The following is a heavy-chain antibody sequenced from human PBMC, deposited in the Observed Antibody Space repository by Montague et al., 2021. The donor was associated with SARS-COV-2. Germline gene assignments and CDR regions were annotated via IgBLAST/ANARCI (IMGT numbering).Heavy chain of an antibody. D-gene: IGHD3-10*01. Sequence: SLRLSCAASGFTFSSYAMSWVRQAPGKGLEWVSGISGSGGCTYYADSVKGRFTISRDNCKNTLYLQMNSLRAEDTAVYYCAKCNSQKKYYGSGSYYKAPYYYDGVDGWGQGTMVTVSS. J-gene: IGHJ6*02. V-gene: IGHV3-23*01. CDR3: AKCNSQKKYYGSGSYYKAPYYYDGVDG. CDR2: ISGSGGCT. CDR1: GFTFSSYA.